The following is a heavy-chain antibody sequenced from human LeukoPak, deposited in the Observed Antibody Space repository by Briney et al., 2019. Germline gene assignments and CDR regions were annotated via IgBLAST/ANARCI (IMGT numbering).Heavy chain of an antibody. J-gene: IGHJ4*02. CDR3: ASLPAAFPLGYGDY. Sequence: SETLSLTCAVYGGSFSGYYWSWIRQPPGKGLEWIGYIYYSGSTNYNPSLKSRVTISVDTSKNQFSLKLSSVTAADTAVYYCASLPAAFPLGYGDYWGQGTLVTVSS. V-gene: IGHV4-59*08. D-gene: IGHD5-18*01. CDR2: IYYSGST. CDR1: GGSFSGYY.